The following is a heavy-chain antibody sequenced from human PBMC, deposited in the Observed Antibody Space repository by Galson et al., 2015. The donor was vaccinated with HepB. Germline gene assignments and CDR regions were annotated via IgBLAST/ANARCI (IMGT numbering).Heavy chain of an antibody. CDR1: GGTFSSYA. J-gene: IGHJ5*02. CDR3: ALHPRGSVAGTASLFDP. CDR2: IIPIFGTA. Sequence: SVKVSCKASGGTFSSYAISWVRQAPGQGLEWMGGIIPIFGTANYAQKFQGRVTITADESTSTAYMELSSLRSEDTAVYYCALHPRGSVAGTASLFDPWGQGTLVTVSS. D-gene: IGHD6-19*01. V-gene: IGHV1-69*13.